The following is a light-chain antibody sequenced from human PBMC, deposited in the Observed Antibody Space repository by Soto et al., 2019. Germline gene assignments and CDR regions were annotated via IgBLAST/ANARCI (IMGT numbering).Light chain of an antibody. Sequence: DIQMTQSPSTLSASVGDTVTVTCRASQSINIWVAWYQQKPGRAPNLLIYDASNLESGVPSRFSGSGSGTEFTLTISSLQPDDFATYYCQHYNSYSEAFGQGTKVDIK. CDR1: QSINIW. V-gene: IGKV1-5*01. J-gene: IGKJ1*01. CDR3: QHYNSYSEA. CDR2: DAS.